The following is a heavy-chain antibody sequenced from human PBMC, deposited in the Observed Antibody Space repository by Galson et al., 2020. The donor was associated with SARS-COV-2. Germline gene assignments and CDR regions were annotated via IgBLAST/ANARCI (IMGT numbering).Heavy chain of an antibody. V-gene: IGHV4-31*03. Sequence: SETLSLTCTVSGGSISSGGYYWSWIRQHPGKGLEWIGYIYYSGSTYYNPSLKSRVTISVDTSKNQFSLKLSSVTAADTAVYYCARGTLQPWPIRPGGYFDYWGQGTLVTVSS. D-gene: IGHD5-18*01. CDR3: ARGTLQPWPIRPGGYFDY. CDR1: GGSISSGGYY. CDR2: IYYSGST. J-gene: IGHJ4*02.